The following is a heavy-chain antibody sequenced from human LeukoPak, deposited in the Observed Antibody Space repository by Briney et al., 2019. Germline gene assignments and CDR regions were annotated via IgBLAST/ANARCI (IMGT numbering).Heavy chain of an antibody. CDR3: VREGTFASPEAGRWIDSFDI. D-gene: IGHD6-13*01. J-gene: IGHJ3*02. CDR1: GFTFSTYD. V-gene: IGHV3-13*01. CDR2: IGAGGGT. Sequence: GGSLRLSCAASGFTFSTYDMHWVRQTTGKGLEWVSAIGAGGGTYYQDSVKGRFTIFRDNANLYLQMNTLRPGDTAVYYCVREGTFASPEAGRWIDSFDIWGQGTMVTVSS.